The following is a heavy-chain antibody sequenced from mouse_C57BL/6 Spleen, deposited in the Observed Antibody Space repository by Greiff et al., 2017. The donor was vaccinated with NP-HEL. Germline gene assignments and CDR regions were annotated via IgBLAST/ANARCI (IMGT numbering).Heavy chain of an antibody. CDR2: ISSGGSYT. J-gene: IGHJ2*01. Sequence: EVKLMESGGDLVKPGGSLKLSCAASGFTFSSYGMSWVRQTPDKRLEWVATISSGGSYTYYPDSVKGRFNISRDNAKNTLYLQMSSLKSEDTAMYCCARQGDYDAGDYWGQGTTLTVSS. CDR3: ARQGDYDAGDY. CDR1: GFTFSSYG. V-gene: IGHV5-6*01. D-gene: IGHD2-4*01.